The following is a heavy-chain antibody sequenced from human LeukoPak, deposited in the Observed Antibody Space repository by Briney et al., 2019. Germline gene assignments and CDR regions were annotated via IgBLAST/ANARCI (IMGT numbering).Heavy chain of an antibody. CDR1: GFTLSNYG. Sequence: PGGSLRLSCEASGFTLSNYGIHWLRQAPDKGLEWVAVIWYDGSNRYYADSVQGRFSISRDNAKVYLQMNSLRAEDTAVYYCARDLGNIRHPLDLWGQGTLVTVSS. CDR2: IWYDGSNR. V-gene: IGHV3-33*01. J-gene: IGHJ4*02. D-gene: IGHD3-3*02. CDR3: ARDLGNIRHPLDL.